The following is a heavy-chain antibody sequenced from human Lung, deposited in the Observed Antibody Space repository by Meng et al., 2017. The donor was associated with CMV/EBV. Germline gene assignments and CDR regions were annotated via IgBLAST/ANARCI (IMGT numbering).Heavy chain of an antibody. CDR1: GFTTNSHW. D-gene: IGHD1-26*01. J-gene: IGHJ4*02. CDR3: VRTLSGSENF. CDR2: INPDGSEK. Sequence: GGSXRLXCAASGFTTNSHWMNWVRQAPGKGLEWVANINPDGSEKCYVDSAKGRFTISRGSAKNSVFLQMNSLRDDDTAVYYCVRTLSGSENFWGQGTLVTVSS. V-gene: IGHV3-7*03.